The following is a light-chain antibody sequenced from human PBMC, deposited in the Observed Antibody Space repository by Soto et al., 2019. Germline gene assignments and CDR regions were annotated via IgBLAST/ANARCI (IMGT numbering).Light chain of an antibody. CDR1: SSDVGGFNY. J-gene: IGLJ2*01. V-gene: IGLV2-14*01. CDR3: SSYTSSNSRVV. CDR2: DVS. Sequence: QSVLTQPASVSGSPGQSITISCTGTSSDVGGFNYVSWYQQHPGKAPKLMIYDVSNRPSGVSIRFSGSKSGNTASLTISGLQAEDEADYYCSSYTSSNSRVVFGGGTQLTVL.